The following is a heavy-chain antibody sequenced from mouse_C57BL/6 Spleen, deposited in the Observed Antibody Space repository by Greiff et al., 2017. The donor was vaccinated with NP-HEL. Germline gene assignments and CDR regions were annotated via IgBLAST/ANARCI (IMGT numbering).Heavy chain of an antibody. CDR1: GYTFTDYE. V-gene: IGHV1-15*01. D-gene: IGHD2-2*01. CDR2: IDPETGGT. Sequence: QVQLQQSGAELVRPGASVTLSCKASGYTFTDYEMHWVKQTPVHGLEWIGAIDPETGGTAYNQKFKGKAILTADKSSSTAYMELRSLTSEDSAVYDCTRGGCGYVGFAYWGQGTLVTVSA. J-gene: IGHJ3*01. CDR3: TRGGCGYVGFAY.